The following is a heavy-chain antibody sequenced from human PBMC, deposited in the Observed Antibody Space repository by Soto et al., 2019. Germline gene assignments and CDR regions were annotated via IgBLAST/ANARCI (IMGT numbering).Heavy chain of an antibody. CDR1: GFTFSSYG. D-gene: IGHD4-17*01. CDR2: IWYDGSNK. CDR3: ARDATTVTRGYFDY. V-gene: IGHV3-33*01. J-gene: IGHJ4*02. Sequence: QVQLVESGGGVVQPGRSLRLSCAASGFTFSSYGMHWVRQAPGKGLEWVAVIWYDGSNKYYADSVKGRFTISRDNSKNTLYLQMNRLRAEDTAVYYCARDATTVTRGYFDYWGQGTLVTVSS.